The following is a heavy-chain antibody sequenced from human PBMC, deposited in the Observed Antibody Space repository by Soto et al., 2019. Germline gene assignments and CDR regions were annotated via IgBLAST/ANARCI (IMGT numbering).Heavy chain of an antibody. V-gene: IGHV4-59*01. D-gene: IGHD5-12*01. CDR3: ARVARDIFDY. Sequence: SETLSLTCTVSGGYISSYYWSWIRQPPGKGLEWIGYIYYSGSTNYNPSLKSRVTISVDTSKNQFSLKLSSVTAADTAVYYCARVARDIFDYWGQGTLVTVSS. J-gene: IGHJ4*02. CDR2: IYYSGST. CDR1: GGYISSYY.